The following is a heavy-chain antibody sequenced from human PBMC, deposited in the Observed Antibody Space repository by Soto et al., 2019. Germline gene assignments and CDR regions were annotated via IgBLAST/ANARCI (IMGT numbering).Heavy chain of an antibody. CDR1: GYTFSGYH. CDR3: AREGATRRPSRPAIGWLES. CDR2: INVYNGET. V-gene: IGHV1-2*02. Sequence: ASVKVSCKASGYTFSGYHMHWVRQDPGQGLEWMGWINVYNGETNIAQKFQGRVAMTRDTSITTAYVELSRLRFDDTAVYFCAREGATRRPSRPAIGWLESWGQGTLVTVSS. J-gene: IGHJ5*01. D-gene: IGHD2-2*02.